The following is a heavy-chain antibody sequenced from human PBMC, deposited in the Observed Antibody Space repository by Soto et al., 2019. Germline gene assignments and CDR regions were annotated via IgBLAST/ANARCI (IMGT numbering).Heavy chain of an antibody. CDR3: VLWVYADGWFDP. J-gene: IGHJ5*02. CDR2: INPNSGGT. CDR1: LYTLTGYY. Sequence: ASLQVSCQASLYTLTGYYMHCVRQAPGQGLEWMGWINPNSGGTNYAQKFQGRVTMTRDTSISTAYMELSRLRSDDTAVYYCVLWVYADGWFDPWGQGTLVSFSS. V-gene: IGHV1-2*02. D-gene: IGHD2-8*01.